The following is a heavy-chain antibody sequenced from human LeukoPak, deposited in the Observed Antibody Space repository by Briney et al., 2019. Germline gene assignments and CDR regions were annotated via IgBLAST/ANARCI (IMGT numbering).Heavy chain of an antibody. CDR3: ARLNGDAFDI. V-gene: IGHV1-69*13. CDR2: IIPIFGTA. CDR1: GGTFSSYA. Sequence: GASVTVSCKASGGTFSSYAISWVRQAPGQGLEWMGGIIPIFGTANYAQKFQGRVTITADESTSTAYMELSSLRSEDTAVYYCARLNGDAFDIWGQGTMVTVSS. J-gene: IGHJ3*02.